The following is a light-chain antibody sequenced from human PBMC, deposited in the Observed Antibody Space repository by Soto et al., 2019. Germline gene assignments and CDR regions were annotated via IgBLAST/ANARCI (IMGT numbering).Light chain of an antibody. CDR2: DAS. J-gene: IGKJ3*01. CDR3: QRRSNWPEFT. Sequence: EIVLTQSPAPLSLSPGERATLSCRASQSVSSYLAWYQQKPGQAPRLLIYDASNRATGIPARFSGSGSGTDFTLTISSLEPEDFAVYYCQRRSNWPEFTFGPGTKVDIK. CDR1: QSVSSY. V-gene: IGKV3-11*01.